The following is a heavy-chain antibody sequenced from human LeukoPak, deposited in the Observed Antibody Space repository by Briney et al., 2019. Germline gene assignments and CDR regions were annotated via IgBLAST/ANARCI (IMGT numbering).Heavy chain of an antibody. Sequence: ASVKVSCKASGYIFTAYYMYWVRQAPGQGLEWMGWINPNTGGTNYAKKFQGRVTMTRDTSISTVYMELIRLRSDDRAVYCCARDFRAAMVSDWFYPWGQGTLVTVSS. V-gene: IGHV1-2*02. D-gene: IGHD5-18*01. J-gene: IGHJ5*02. CDR3: ARDFRAAMVSDWFYP. CDR2: INPNTGGT. CDR1: GYIFTAYY.